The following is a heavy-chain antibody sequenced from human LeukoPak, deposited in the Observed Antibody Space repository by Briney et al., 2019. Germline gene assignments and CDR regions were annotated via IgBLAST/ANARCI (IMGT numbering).Heavy chain of an antibody. Sequence: SETLSLTCTVSGGSISSSSYYWGWIRQPPGKGLEWIGSIYYSGSSYYNPSLKSRVTISVDKSKNQFSLKLSSVTAADTAVYYCARDLYSSRTNDVFIIWGRGTMVTVSS. CDR3: ARDLYSSRTNDVFII. V-gene: IGHV4-39*07. CDR1: GGSISSSSYY. J-gene: IGHJ3*02. CDR2: IYYSGSS. D-gene: IGHD6-13*01.